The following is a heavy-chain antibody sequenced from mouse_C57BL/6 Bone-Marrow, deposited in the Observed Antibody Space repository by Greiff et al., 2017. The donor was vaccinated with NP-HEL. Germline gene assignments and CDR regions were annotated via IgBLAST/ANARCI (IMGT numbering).Heavy chain of an antibody. CDR1: GYTFTSYW. CDR3: ARSLITTVVDY. D-gene: IGHD1-1*01. Sequence: QVHVKQSGAELVKPGASVKLSCKASGYTFTSYWMHWVKQRPGQGLEWIGMIHPNSGSTNYNEKFKSKATLTVDKSSSTAYMQLSSLTSEDSAVYYCARSLITTVVDYWGQGTTLTVSS. V-gene: IGHV1-64*01. J-gene: IGHJ2*01. CDR2: IHPNSGST.